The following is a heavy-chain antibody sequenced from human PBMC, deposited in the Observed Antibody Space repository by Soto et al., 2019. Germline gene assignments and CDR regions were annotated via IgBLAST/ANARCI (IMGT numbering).Heavy chain of an antibody. CDR2: ISGSGGST. CDR1: GFTFSSYA. CDR3: AKATADILTGYYKTDAFDI. Sequence: GGSLRLSCAASGFTFSSYAMSWVRQAPGKGLEWVSAISGSGGSTYYADSVKGRFTISRENSKNTLYLQMNSLRAEDTAVYYCAKATADILTGYYKTDAFDIWGQGTMVTVSS. V-gene: IGHV3-23*01. J-gene: IGHJ3*02. D-gene: IGHD3-9*01.